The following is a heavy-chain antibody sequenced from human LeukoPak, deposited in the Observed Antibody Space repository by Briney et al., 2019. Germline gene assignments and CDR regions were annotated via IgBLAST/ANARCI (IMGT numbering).Heavy chain of an antibody. D-gene: IGHD3-22*01. CDR1: GYTFTSYY. Sequence: GASVKVSCKASGYTFTSYYMHWVRQAPGQGLEWMGIINPSGGSTSYAQKFQGRVTMTRDTSTSTVYMELSSLKSEDTAVYYCARAPNYYDSGGCIDYWGQGTLVTVSS. V-gene: IGHV1-46*01. CDR3: ARAPNYYDSGGCIDY. J-gene: IGHJ4*02. CDR2: INPSGGST.